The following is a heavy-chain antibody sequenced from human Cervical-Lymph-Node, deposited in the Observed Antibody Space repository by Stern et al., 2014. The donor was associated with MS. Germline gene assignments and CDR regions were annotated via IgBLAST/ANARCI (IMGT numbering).Heavy chain of an antibody. CDR3: AKEGGDYD. CDR1: GFTFSSYG. V-gene: IGHV3-30*18. Sequence: QVQLVESGGGVVQPGRSLRLSCAASGFTFSSYGMHWVRQAPGKGLEWVAVISYDGSNKYYAASVKGRFTISRDNSKNTLYLQMNSLRAEDTAVYYCAKEGGDYDWGQGTLVTVSS. D-gene: IGHD4-17*01. CDR2: ISYDGSNK. J-gene: IGHJ4*02.